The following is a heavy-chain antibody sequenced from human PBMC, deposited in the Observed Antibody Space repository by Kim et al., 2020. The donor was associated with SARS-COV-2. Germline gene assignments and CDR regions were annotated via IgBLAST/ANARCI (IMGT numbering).Heavy chain of an antibody. CDR3: ARGRRGYSGRGYYFDY. CDR2: IYYSGST. Sequence: SETLSLTCTVSGGSISSYYWSWIRQPPGKGLEWIGYIYYSGSTNYNPSLKSRVTISVDTSKNQFSLKLSSVTAADTAVYYCARGRRGYSGRGYYFDYWGQGTLVTVSS. D-gene: IGHD2-15*01. CDR1: GGSISSYY. V-gene: IGHV4-59*01. J-gene: IGHJ4*02.